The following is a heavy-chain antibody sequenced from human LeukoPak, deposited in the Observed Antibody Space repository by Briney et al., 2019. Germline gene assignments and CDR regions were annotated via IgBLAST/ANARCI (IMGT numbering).Heavy chain of an antibody. CDR1: GGTFSSYA. Sequence: SVKVSCKASGGTFSSYAISWVRQAPGQGLEWMGGIIPIFGTANYAQKFQGRVTITADESTSTAYMELSSLRSEDTAVYYCARDSYYGSGSYAQDDYWGQGTLVTVSS. V-gene: IGHV1-69*13. CDR3: ARDSYYGSGSYAQDDY. J-gene: IGHJ4*02. CDR2: IIPIFGTA. D-gene: IGHD3-10*01.